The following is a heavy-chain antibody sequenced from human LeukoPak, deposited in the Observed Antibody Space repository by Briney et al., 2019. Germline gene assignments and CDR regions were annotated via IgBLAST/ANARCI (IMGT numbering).Heavy chain of an antibody. Sequence: GGSLRLSCAASGFTFSSYWMNWVRQAPGKGLEWVSSISSSSSYIYYADSVKGRFTISRDNAKNSLYLQMNSLRAEDTAVYYCARELGYCSSTSCQDSGFDYWGQGTLVTVSS. V-gene: IGHV3-21*01. CDR1: GFTFSSYW. CDR3: ARELGYCSSTSCQDSGFDY. D-gene: IGHD2-2*01. J-gene: IGHJ4*02. CDR2: ISSSSSYI.